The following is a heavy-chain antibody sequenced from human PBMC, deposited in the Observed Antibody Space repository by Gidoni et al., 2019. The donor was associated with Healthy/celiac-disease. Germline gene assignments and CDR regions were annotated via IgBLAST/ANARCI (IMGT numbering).Heavy chain of an antibody. J-gene: IGHJ4*02. CDR3: AKVETIVATLGGFDY. D-gene: IGHD5-12*01. CDR2: ISWNSGSI. Sequence: EVQLVESGGGLVQPGRSLRLSCAASGFTFDDYAMHWVRQAPGKGLEWVSGISWNSGSIGYADSVKGRFTISRDNAKNSLYLQMNSLRAEDTALYYCAKVETIVATLGGFDYWGQGTLVTVSS. CDR1: GFTFDDYA. V-gene: IGHV3-9*01.